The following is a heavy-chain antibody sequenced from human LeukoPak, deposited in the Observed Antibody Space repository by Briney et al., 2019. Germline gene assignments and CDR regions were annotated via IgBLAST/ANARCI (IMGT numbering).Heavy chain of an antibody. CDR3: AKNEPYYYGSGELLDPIDY. V-gene: IGHV3-23*01. Sequence: GGSLRLSCAASGFTFSSYSMSWVRQAPGKGLEWVSSISGIGGSTYYADSVKGRFTISRDNSKNTLYLQMNSLRAEDTAVYYCAKNEPYYYGSGELLDPIDYWGQGTLVTVSS. CDR1: GFTFSSYS. CDR2: ISGIGGST. J-gene: IGHJ4*02. D-gene: IGHD3-10*01.